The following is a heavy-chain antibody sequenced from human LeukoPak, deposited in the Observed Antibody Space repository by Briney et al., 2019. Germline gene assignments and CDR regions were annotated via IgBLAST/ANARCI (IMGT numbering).Heavy chain of an antibody. J-gene: IGHJ4*02. CDR3: AKAYCSSGACSLDY. D-gene: IGHD2-15*01. CDR2: ISSSSSYI. CDR1: GFTFSSYS. Sequence: GGSLRLSCAASGFTFSSYSMNWVRQAPGKGLEWVSSISSSSSYIYYADSVKGRFTISRDNAKNSLYLQMNSLRAEDTAVYYCAKAYCSSGACSLDYWGQGTLVTVSS. V-gene: IGHV3-21*04.